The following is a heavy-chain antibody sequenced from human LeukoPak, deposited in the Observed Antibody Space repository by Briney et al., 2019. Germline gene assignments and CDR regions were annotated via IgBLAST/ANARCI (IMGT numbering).Heavy chain of an antibody. V-gene: IGHV3-30*18. J-gene: IGHJ4*02. CDR2: ISYDGSNK. Sequence: GGSLRLSCAASGFTFSSYGMHWVRQAPGKGLEWVAVISYDGSNKYYADSVKGRFTISRDNSKNTLYLQTNSLRAEDTAVYYCAKGPLLWFGELIYTFDYWGQGTLVTVSS. CDR1: GFTFSSYG. CDR3: AKGPLLWFGELIYTFDY. D-gene: IGHD3-10*01.